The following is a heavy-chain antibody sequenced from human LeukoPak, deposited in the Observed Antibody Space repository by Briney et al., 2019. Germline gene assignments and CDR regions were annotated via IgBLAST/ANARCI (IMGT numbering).Heavy chain of an antibody. J-gene: IGHJ6*02. CDR3: AREGVAGTYGMDV. V-gene: IGHV3-21*01. Sequence: GGSLRLSCAASGFTFSTYTMNWARQAPGKGLKWVSSISSSYSYIFYADSLKGRFTISRDNAKNSLYLQMNSLRAEDTAVYYCAREGVAGTYGMDVWGQGTTVTVSS. CDR1: GFTFSTYT. CDR2: ISSSYSYI. D-gene: IGHD6-19*01.